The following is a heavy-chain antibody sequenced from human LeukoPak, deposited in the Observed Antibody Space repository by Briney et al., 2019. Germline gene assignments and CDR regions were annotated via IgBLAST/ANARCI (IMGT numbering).Heavy chain of an antibody. CDR2: ISYDGSNK. J-gene: IGHJ6*03. D-gene: IGHD6-19*01. CDR3: ARSGLGPYYYYYMDV. V-gene: IGHV3-30*01. Sequence: GGSLRLSCAASGFTFSSYAMHWVRQAPGKGLEWVAVISYDGSNKYYADSVKGRFTISRDNFKNTLYLQMNSLRAEDTAVYYCARSGLGPYYYYYMDVWGKGTAVTVSS. CDR1: GFTFSSYA.